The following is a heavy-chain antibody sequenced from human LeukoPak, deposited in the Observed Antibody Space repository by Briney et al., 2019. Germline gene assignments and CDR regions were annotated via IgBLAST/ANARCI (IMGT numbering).Heavy chain of an antibody. CDR2: IYYSGST. J-gene: IGHJ5*02. Sequence: KPSETLSLTCAVYGGSFSGYYWSWIRQPPGKGLEWIGSIYYSGSTYYNPSLKSRVTISVDTSKNQFSLKLSSVTAADTAVYYCARHRTGDFNWFDPWGQGTLVTVSS. CDR3: ARHRTGDFNWFDP. D-gene: IGHD7-27*01. CDR1: GGSFSGYY. V-gene: IGHV4-34*01.